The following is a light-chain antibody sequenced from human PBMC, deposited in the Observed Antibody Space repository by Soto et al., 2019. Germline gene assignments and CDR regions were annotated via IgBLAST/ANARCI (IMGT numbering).Light chain of an antibody. Sequence: EIVMTQSPATLSVSPGERATLSSRASQSVSSNLAWYQQKPGKAPRLLIYGASNRATGIPDRLSGSGSGTDFTLTIRRLEPEDFAVYYCQQYGSSGTFGQGTKVDIK. CDR1: QSVSSN. J-gene: IGKJ1*01. CDR3: QQYGSSGT. CDR2: GAS. V-gene: IGKV3-20*01.